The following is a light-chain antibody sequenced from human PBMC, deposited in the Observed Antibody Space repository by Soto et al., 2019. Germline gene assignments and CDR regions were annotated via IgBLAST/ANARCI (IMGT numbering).Light chain of an antibody. Sequence: QSALTQPPSVSGSPGQSVTISCTGTSSDVGSYNRVSWYQQPPGTAPKLMIYEVSNRPSGVPDRFSGSKSGNTASLTISGLHAEDEADYYCSSYTSSSTPHVVFGGGTKLTVL. CDR1: SSDVGSYNR. J-gene: IGLJ2*01. V-gene: IGLV2-18*02. CDR3: SSYTSSSTPHVV. CDR2: EVS.